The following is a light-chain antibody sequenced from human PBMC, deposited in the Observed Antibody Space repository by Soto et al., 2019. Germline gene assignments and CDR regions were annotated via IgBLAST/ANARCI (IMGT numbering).Light chain of an antibody. CDR3: QQYHNSPLT. CDR2: GAS. CDR1: QSVSSSY. J-gene: IGKJ1*01. V-gene: IGKV3-20*01. Sequence: EIVLTQSPGTMSLSPGERATLSCRASQSVSSSYLAWYQQKPGQAPRLLIYGASSRATGIPDRFSGSGSGTDFTLTISSLEPEDFAVYYCQQYHNSPLTFGQGTKVDIK.